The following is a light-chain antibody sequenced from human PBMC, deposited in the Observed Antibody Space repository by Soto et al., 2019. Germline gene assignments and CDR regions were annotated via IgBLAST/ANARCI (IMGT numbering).Light chain of an antibody. CDR1: QSISGW. J-gene: IGKJ2*01. V-gene: IGKV1-5*03. CDR3: QQCNNYPYT. CDR2: QAS. Sequence: DIQMTQSPSTLSASVGDRVTITCRASQSISGWLAWYQQKPGKAPNLLIYQASSLESGVPSMFSGSGYGTEFSLTLSSLQPDDFATYYCQQCNNYPYTFGQGTKLEIK.